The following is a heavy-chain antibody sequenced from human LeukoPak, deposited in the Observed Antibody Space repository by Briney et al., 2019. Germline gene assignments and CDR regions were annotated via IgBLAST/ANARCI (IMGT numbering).Heavy chain of an antibody. CDR2: ISSRSSYI. Sequence: GGSLRLSCAASGFTFSDYSMTWVRQPPGKGLEWVSYISSRSSYISYADSVKGRFAISRDIGRKSLYLQMNSLRDEDTAVYYCARGGGRSYSYAFDIWGQGTVVTVSS. CDR3: ARGGGRSYSYAFDI. CDR1: GFTFSDYS. J-gene: IGHJ3*02. D-gene: IGHD1-26*01. V-gene: IGHV3-11*06.